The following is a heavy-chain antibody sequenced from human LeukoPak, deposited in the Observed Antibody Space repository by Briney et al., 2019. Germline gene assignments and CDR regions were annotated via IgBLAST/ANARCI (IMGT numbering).Heavy chain of an antibody. CDR1: GFTFSSYA. J-gene: IGHJ4*02. CDR3: ARDTYDSSGYYAPFDY. D-gene: IGHD3-22*01. CDR2: ISYDGSNK. V-gene: IGHV3-30-3*01. Sequence: GGSLRLSCAASGFTFSSYAMHWVRQAPGKGLEWVAVISYDGSNKYYADSVKGRFTISRDNSKNTLYLQMNSLRTEDTAVYYCARDTYDSSGYYAPFDYWGQGTLVTVSS.